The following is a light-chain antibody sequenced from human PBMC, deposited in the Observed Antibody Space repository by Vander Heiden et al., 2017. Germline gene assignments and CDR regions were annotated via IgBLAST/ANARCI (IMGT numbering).Light chain of an antibody. CDR2: WAS. Sequence: DIVMTQSPDFLAVSLGERATINCKSSQSVLYSSNNKNYLAWYQQKPGQPPKLLIYWASTRESGVPDRFSGGGTGTDFTLTISSLQAEDVALYYCQQYYSTPFTFGPGTKVDIK. CDR1: QSVLYSSNNKNY. V-gene: IGKV4-1*01. J-gene: IGKJ3*01. CDR3: QQYYSTPFT.